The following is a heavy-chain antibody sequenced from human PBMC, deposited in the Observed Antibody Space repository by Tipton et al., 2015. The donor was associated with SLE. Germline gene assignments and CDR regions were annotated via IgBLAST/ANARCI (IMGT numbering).Heavy chain of an antibody. Sequence: TLSLTCPVYGGSFSDYYWTWIRQPPGKGLEWIGAINHSGSTSYNPSLKSRVTISVDKSKNQFSLKLTSMTAADTAVYYCARAPGDYDPLDYWGQGTLVTVSS. V-gene: IGHV4-34*01. CDR2: INHSGST. D-gene: IGHD4-17*01. CDR3: ARAPGDYDPLDY. CDR1: GGSFSDYY. J-gene: IGHJ4*02.